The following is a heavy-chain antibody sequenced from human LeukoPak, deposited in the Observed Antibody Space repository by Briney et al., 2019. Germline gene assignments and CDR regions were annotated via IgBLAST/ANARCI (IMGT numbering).Heavy chain of an antibody. CDR3: ARDSSDY. V-gene: IGHV3-30-3*01. CDR2: ISYDGSKK. J-gene: IGHJ4*02. Sequence: GGSLRLACEAPGFTFSAYAMTWVRQAPGKGLEWVAVISYDGSKKADSVKGRFTISRDNSKNTLYLQMTSLRAEDTAVYYCARDSSDYWGQGTLVTVSS. CDR1: GFTFSAYA.